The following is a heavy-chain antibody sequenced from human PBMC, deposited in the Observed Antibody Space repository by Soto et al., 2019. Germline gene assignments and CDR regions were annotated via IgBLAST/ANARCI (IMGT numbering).Heavy chain of an antibody. V-gene: IGHV4-30-2*01. Sequence: QLQLQESGSGMVKPSQTLSLTCAVSVGSISSGGYSWRWIRQPPGKGLEWIGYIYHGGSTYYNPSLKGRVTIPVDRSKNQFSTNLSSVTAADTAVYYCARGMTTVTTYDYWGQGTLVTVSS. J-gene: IGHJ4*02. D-gene: IGHD4-4*01. CDR2: IYHGGST. CDR1: VGSISSGGYS. CDR3: ARGMTTVTTYDY.